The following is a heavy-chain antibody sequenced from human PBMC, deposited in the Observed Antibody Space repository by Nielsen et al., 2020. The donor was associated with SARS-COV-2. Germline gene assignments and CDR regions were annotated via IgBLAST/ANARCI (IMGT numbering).Heavy chain of an antibody. CDR2: ISSSSSYT. CDR3: ARAPGGYFDWPRDAFDI. V-gene: IGHV3-11*06. Sequence: GESLKISCAASGFTFSDYYMSWIRQAPGKGLEWVSYISSSSSYTNYADSVKGRFTISRDNAKNSLYLQMNSLRAEDTAVYYCARAPGGYFDWPRDAFDIWGQGTMVTVSS. D-gene: IGHD3-9*01. CDR1: GFTFSDYY. J-gene: IGHJ3*02.